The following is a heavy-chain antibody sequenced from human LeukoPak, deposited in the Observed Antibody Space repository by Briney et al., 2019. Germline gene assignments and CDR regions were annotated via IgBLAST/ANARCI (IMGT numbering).Heavy chain of an antibody. CDR2: MNPNSGNT. Sequence: ASVKVSCKASGYTFTSYDINWVRQATGQGLEWMGWMNPNSGNTGYAQKFQGRVTMTRNTSISTAYMELSSLRSEDTAVYYCARVIVVVVAAIGYFDYWGQGTLVTVSS. CDR3: ARVIVVVVAAIGYFDY. D-gene: IGHD2-15*01. CDR1: GYTFTSYD. V-gene: IGHV1-8*01. J-gene: IGHJ4*02.